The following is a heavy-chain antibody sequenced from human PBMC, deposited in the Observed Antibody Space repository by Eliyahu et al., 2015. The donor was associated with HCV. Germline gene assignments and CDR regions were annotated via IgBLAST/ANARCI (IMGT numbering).Heavy chain of an antibody. CDR3: ARGGTYYDFWSGDS. J-gene: IGHJ4*02. D-gene: IGHD3-3*01. V-gene: IGHV4-34*02. CDR2: INHSGST. Sequence: QVQLQQWGAGLLKPSETLSLTCAIXGXSFSGYYXTWIRQPPGKGLEWIGEINHSGSTNYNPSLKSRLTISVDASKNQFSLKLSSVTAADTAVYYCARGGTYYDFWSGDSWGLGTLVTVSS. CDR1: GXSFSGYY.